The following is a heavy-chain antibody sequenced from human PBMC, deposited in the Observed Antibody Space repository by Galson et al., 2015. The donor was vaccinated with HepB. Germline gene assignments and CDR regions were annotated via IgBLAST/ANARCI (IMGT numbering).Heavy chain of an antibody. CDR3: ARDIRRCSGGSCYSKPTLYWYFDL. J-gene: IGHJ2*01. V-gene: IGHV1-69*13. Sequence: SVKVSCKASGGTFSSYAISWVRQAPGQGLEWMGGIIPIFGTANYAQKFQGRVTITADESTSTAYMELSSLRSEDTAVYYCARDIRRCSGGSCYSKPTLYWYFDLWGRGTLVTVSS. D-gene: IGHD2-15*01. CDR1: GGTFSSYA. CDR2: IIPIFGTA.